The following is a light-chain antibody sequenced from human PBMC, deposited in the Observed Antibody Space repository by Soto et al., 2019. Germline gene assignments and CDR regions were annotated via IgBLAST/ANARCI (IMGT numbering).Light chain of an antibody. Sequence: DIPMTQSPSTLSASVGDRVTITCRASQTISSWLAWYQQKPGKAPKLLIYKASTLESGVPSRFSGGESGTEFTLTISSLQPDDFATYYCQQYNSYSPYTFGQGTKLEIK. CDR2: KAS. CDR1: QTISSW. J-gene: IGKJ2*01. CDR3: QQYNSYSPYT. V-gene: IGKV1-5*03.